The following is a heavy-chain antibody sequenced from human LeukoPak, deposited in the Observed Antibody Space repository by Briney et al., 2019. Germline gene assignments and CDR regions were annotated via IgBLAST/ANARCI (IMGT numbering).Heavy chain of an antibody. CDR1: GGSISSGSYY. Sequence: SETLSLTCTVSGGSISSGSYYWSWIRQPAGKGLEWIGRIYTSGSTNYNPSLKSRVTISVDTSKNQFSLKLSSVTAADTAVYYCARDSGSYSGHFDYWGQGTLVTVSS. CDR3: ARDSGSYSGHFDY. D-gene: IGHD1-26*01. V-gene: IGHV4-61*02. CDR2: IYTSGST. J-gene: IGHJ4*02.